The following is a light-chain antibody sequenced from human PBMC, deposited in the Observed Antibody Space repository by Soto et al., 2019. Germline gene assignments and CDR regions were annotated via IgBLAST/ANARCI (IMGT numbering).Light chain of an antibody. CDR2: GAS. Sequence: EIVMTQSPATLSVSPGERATLSCRASQSVSSNLAWYQQKPGQAPRLLIYGASSRATGIPDRFSGGGSGTDFTLTISRLEPEDFALYYCQYYDSSRTFGQGTKVDI. CDR3: QYYDSSRT. J-gene: IGKJ1*01. CDR1: QSVSSN. V-gene: IGKV3-20*01.